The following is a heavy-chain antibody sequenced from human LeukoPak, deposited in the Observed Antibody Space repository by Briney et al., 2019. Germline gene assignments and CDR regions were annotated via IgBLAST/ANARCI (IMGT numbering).Heavy chain of an antibody. V-gene: IGHV3-11*01. CDR2: ISGVASDI. CDR1: GFTFSDYY. CDR3: ARGGALGTDV. D-gene: IGHD1-26*01. J-gene: IGHJ6*02. Sequence: PGGSLRLSCAASGFTFSDYYMTWIRQAPGKGLEWVSYISGVASDIHYADSVKGRFTISRDNAKNSVYLQMNSLRAGDTAVYYCARGGALGTDVWGQGTTVTVSS.